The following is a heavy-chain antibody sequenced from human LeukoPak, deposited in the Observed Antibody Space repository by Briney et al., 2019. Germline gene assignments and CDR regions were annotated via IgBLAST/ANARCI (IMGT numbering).Heavy chain of an antibody. V-gene: IGHV3-7*01. CDR3: ARDGRGASTQYNWFDP. D-gene: IGHD4-17*01. Sequence: PGGSLRLSCAASGFTFSNYWMSWVRQAPGKGLEWVANIKQDGSEKYYVDSVKGRFTISRDNAKTSLYLQMNSLRAEDTAVHYCARDGRGASTQYNWFDPWGQGTLVTVSS. CDR2: IKQDGSEK. CDR1: GFTFSNYW. J-gene: IGHJ5*02.